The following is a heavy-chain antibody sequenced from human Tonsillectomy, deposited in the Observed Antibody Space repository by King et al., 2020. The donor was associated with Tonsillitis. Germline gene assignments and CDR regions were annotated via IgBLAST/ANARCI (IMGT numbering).Heavy chain of an antibody. D-gene: IGHD3-9*01. V-gene: IGHV3-21*01. CDR2: ISSSSSYL. Sequence: QLVQSGGGLVKPGGSLRLSCAASGFTFSSYSMNWVRQAPGKGLEWVSSISSSSSYLYYADSVKGRFTISRDNAKNSLYLQMNSLSAEDTAVYYCARVKLVLRYFDYWGQGTLVTVSS. J-gene: IGHJ4*02. CDR1: GFTFSSYS. CDR3: ARVKLVLRYFDY.